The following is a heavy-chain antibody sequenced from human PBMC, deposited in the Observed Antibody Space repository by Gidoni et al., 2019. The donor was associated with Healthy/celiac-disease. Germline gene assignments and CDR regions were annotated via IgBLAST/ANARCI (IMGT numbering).Heavy chain of an antibody. V-gene: IGHV3-11*01. J-gene: IGHJ3*02. CDR2: ISSSGSTI. CDR1: GFPFIDYY. D-gene: IGHD3-3*01. Sequence: QVQLVESGGGLVKPGGSLRLSCAASGFPFIDYYMRWIRQAPGKGLEWVSYISSSGSTIYYADSVKGRFTISRDNAKNSLYLQMNSLRAEDTAVYYCARDSPRITIFGVAPYAFDIWGQGTMVTVSS. CDR3: ARDSPRITIFGVAPYAFDI.